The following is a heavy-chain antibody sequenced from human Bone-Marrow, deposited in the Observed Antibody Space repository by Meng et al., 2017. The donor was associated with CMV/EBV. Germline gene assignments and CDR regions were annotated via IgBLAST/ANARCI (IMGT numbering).Heavy chain of an antibody. CDR3: ARGQELFFGVVTHHYYYGMDV. D-gene: IGHD3-3*01. V-gene: IGHV1-8*01. J-gene: IGHJ6*02. CDR1: GYTFTSYD. CDR2: MNPNSGNT. Sequence: ASVQVSCKASGYTFTSYDINWVRQATGQGLEWMGWMNPNSGNTGYAQKFQGRVTMTRNTSISTAYMELSSLRSEDTAVYYCARGQELFFGVVTHHYYYGMDVWGQGTTVTVSS.